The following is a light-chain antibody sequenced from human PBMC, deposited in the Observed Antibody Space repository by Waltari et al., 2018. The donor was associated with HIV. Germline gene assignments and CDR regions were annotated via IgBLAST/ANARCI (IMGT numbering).Light chain of an antibody. V-gene: IGLV2-14*03. Sequence: SALTQPASVSGSLGQSVTISCTGATRTIGDFVSWYQQLPWRAPQLLFSGVNRRASGISHRFFASKSGATASLTISRLQADDEGCYYCSSTADLESVTFGGGT. CDR3: SSTADLESVT. CDR1: TRTIGDF. CDR2: GVN. J-gene: IGLJ2*01.